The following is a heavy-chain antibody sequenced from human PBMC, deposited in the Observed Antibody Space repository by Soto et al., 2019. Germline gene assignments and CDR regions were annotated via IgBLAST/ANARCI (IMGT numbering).Heavy chain of an antibody. CDR2: ISGSGGST. J-gene: IGHJ4*02. CDR1: GFTFTTYA. D-gene: IGHD2-15*01. V-gene: IGHV3-23*01. Sequence: EVQLLESGGDLAQPGGSLRLSCAASGFTFTTYAMTWVRQAPGKGLEWVSAISGSGGSTYYADSVKGRFTISRDNSKNTLYLQMNSLRAEDTAVYYCAKDKDTTFSPQDYWGQGTLVTVSS. CDR3: AKDKDTTFSPQDY.